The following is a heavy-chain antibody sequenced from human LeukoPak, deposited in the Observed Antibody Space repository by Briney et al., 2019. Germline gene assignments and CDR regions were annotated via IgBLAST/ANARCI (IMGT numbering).Heavy chain of an antibody. CDR2: IYHSGST. CDR1: GGSISSGGYS. J-gene: IGHJ4*02. V-gene: IGHV4-30-2*06. D-gene: IGHD3-22*01. Sequence: PSETLSLTCAVSGGSISSGGYSWSWIRQSPGKGLEWIGYIYHSGSTYYNPSLKSRVTISVDRSKNQFSLKLSSVTAADTAVYYCASTLLDYYYDSSGYDYWGQGTLVTVSS. CDR3: ASTLLDYYYDSSGYDY.